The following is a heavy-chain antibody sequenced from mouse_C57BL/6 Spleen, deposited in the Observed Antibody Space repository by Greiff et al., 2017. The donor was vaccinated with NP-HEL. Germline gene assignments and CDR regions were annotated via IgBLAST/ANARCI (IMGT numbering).Heavy chain of an antibody. CDR1: GYTFTSYW. CDR2: IHPNSGST. Sequence: QVQLKQSGAELVKPGASVKLSCKASGYTFTSYWMHWVKQRPGQGLEWIGMIHPNSGSTNYNEKFKSKATLTVDKSSSTAYMQLSSLTSEDSAVYYCAREGTTVVAEAYWGQGTLVTVSA. CDR3: AREGTTVVAEAY. V-gene: IGHV1-64*01. J-gene: IGHJ3*01. D-gene: IGHD1-1*01.